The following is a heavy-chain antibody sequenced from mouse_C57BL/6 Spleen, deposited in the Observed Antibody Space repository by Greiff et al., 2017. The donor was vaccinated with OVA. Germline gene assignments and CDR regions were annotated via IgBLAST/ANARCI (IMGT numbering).Heavy chain of an antibody. CDR3: ARGDGSSYPYFDV. V-gene: IGHV5-4*03. CDR1: GFTFSSYA. D-gene: IGHD1-1*01. Sequence: EVMLVESGGGLVKPGGSLKLSCAASGFTFSSYAMSWVRQTPEKRLEWVATISDGGSYTYYPDNVTGRFTISRDNAKNNLYLQMSHLKSEDTAMYYCARGDGSSYPYFDVWGTGTTVTVSS. J-gene: IGHJ1*03. CDR2: ISDGGSYT.